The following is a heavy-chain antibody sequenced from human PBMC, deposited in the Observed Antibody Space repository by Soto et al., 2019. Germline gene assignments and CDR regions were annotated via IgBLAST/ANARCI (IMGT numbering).Heavy chain of an antibody. V-gene: IGHV4-59*03. Sequence: VQLQESGPGLVKPSETLSLTCSVSGDSISSYFRNWIRQPPGKGLEWIGCIYDSGNTDYNPSLKRRVTMSLPTHKNQFSLNLSSVTAADTAVYYCVSSRAAIYGDAFDVWGQGTMVTVSS. J-gene: IGHJ3*01. CDR1: GDSISSYF. D-gene: IGHD2-2*01. CDR2: IYDSGNT. CDR3: VSSRAAIYGDAFDV.